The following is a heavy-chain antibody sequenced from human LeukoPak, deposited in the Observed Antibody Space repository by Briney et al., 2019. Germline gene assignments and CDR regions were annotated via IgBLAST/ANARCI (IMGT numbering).Heavy chain of an antibody. D-gene: IGHD4-17*01. CDR1: GYTFTGYY. Sequence: GASVKVSCKASGYTFTGYYMHWVRQTPGQGLEWMGWINPNSGGTNYAQKFQGRVTMTRDTSISTAYMELSRLRSDDTAVYYCHYGDYVADAFDIWGQGTMVTVSS. CDR3: HYGDYVADAFDI. CDR2: INPNSGGT. V-gene: IGHV1-2*02. J-gene: IGHJ3*02.